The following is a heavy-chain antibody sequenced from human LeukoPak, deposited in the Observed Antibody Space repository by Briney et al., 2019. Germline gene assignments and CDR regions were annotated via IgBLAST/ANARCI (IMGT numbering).Heavy chain of an antibody. CDR1: GFTFSSYA. CDR2: ISGSGGST. V-gene: IGHV3-23*01. CDR3: AKGITIFGVGSGAFDI. J-gene: IGHJ3*02. D-gene: IGHD3-3*01. Sequence: GGSLRLSCAASGFTFSSYAMSWVRQAPGKGLEWVSAISGSGGSTYYADSVKGRFTISRDNSKNTLYLQMNSLRAEDTVVYYCAKGITIFGVGSGAFDIWGQGTMVTVSS.